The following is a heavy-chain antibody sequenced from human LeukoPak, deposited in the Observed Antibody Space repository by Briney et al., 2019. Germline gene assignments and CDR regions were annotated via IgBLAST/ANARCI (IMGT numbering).Heavy chain of an antibody. Sequence: GGSLRLSCAASGFTFSSYALSWVRQTPGKGLEYVSTISGTGGSTYRADSVRGRFTISRDNSKSTLSLQMNSLRAEDTAIYYCAKSGPVKLLLFTPFDSWGQGTLVTVSS. CDR2: ISGTGGST. CDR1: GFTFSSYA. D-gene: IGHD2-15*01. V-gene: IGHV3-23*01. J-gene: IGHJ4*02. CDR3: AKSGPVKLLLFTPFDS.